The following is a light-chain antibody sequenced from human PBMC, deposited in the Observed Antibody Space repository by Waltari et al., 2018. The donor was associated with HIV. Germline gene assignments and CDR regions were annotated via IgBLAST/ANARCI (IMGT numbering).Light chain of an antibody. CDR2: NGC. V-gene: IGKV1-17*01. CDR3: LQHNSYPPT. J-gene: IGKJ4*01. Sequence: DIHMTQSPSSLSASVGDRVTLTCRASQDIGHALAWFQQKPGKAPERLICNGCPLQSGVPARFSGSGSGTEFTLTISSLQPEDFASYYCLQHNSYPPTFGGGTNVEIK. CDR1: QDIGHA.